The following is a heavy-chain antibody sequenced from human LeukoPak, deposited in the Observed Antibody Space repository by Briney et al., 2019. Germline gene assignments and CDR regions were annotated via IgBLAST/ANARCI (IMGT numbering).Heavy chain of an antibody. CDR1: AFTFSNYA. J-gene: IGHJ4*02. CDR2: ITGSGGNT. V-gene: IGHV3-23*01. Sequence: GGSLRLSCAASAFTFSNYARSWVRQAPGEGLESVSPITGSGGNTYYADSVKGRFTISRDNSKNTVFLQMNSLRAEDTAVYYCAKWGDSDVLTGYYVSDYWGQGTLVTVSS. D-gene: IGHD3-9*01. CDR3: AKWGDSDVLTGYYVSDY.